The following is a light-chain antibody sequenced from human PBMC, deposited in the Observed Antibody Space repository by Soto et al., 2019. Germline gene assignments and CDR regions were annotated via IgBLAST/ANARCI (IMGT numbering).Light chain of an antibody. J-gene: IGKJ1*01. CDR2: GAS. Sequence: IVLTHSPGTLSFSPGEIATLSFGASQSVSSSYLAWYQQKPGQAPRLIIYGASIRATGIPARSIGNGSGTDFTLTISRLEPEDFAVYYCQQYGSSPRTFGQGTKVDIK. V-gene: IGKV3-20*01. CDR3: QQYGSSPRT. CDR1: QSVSSSY.